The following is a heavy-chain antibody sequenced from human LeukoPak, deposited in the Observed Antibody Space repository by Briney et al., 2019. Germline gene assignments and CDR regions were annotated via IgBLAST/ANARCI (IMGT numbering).Heavy chain of an antibody. CDR2: INHSGST. D-gene: IGHD6-19*01. CDR3: ARHRGAVAGSRVYYFDY. Sequence: SETLSLTCAVYGGSFSGYYWSWIRQPPGKGLERIGEINHSGSTNYNPSLKSRVTISVDTSKNQFSLKLSSVTAADTAVYYCARHRGAVAGSRVYYFDYWGQGTLVTVSS. CDR1: GGSFSGYY. J-gene: IGHJ4*02. V-gene: IGHV4-34*01.